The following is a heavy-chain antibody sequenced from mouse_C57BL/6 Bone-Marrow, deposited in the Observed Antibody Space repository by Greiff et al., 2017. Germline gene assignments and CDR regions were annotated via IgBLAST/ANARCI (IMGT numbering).Heavy chain of an antibody. CDR2: ISSGGSYT. J-gene: IGHJ1*03. Sequence: EVNLVESGGDLVKPGGSLKLSCAASGFTFSSYGMSWVRLTPDKRLEWVATISSGGSYTYYPDSVKGRFTISRDNAKNTLYLQMSSLKSEDTAMYYWARTSYYGSRNWYFDVWGTGTTVTVSS. D-gene: IGHD1-1*01. CDR3: ARTSYYGSRNWYFDV. V-gene: IGHV5-6*01. CDR1: GFTFSSYG.